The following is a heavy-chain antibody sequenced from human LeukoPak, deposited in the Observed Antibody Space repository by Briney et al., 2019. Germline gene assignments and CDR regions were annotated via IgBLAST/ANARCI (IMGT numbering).Heavy chain of an antibody. CDR3: ARDQYDTWSRRGNFDS. CDR1: GFTFSSYW. CDR2: INHNGNVN. Sequence: GGSLRLSCAASGFTFSSYWMNWARQAPGKGLEWVASINHNGNVNYYVDSVKGRYTISRDNTKNSLYLQMNSLRAEDTAVFYCARDQYDTWSRRGNFDSWGQGTLVIVSS. J-gene: IGHJ4*02. V-gene: IGHV3-7*03. D-gene: IGHD3/OR15-3a*01.